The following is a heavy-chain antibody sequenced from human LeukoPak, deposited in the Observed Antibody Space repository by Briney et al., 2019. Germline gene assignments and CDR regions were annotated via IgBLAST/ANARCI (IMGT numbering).Heavy chain of an antibody. CDR1: GFTFDDYA. V-gene: IGHV3-9*01. CDR2: ISWNSGNI. Sequence: SLRLSCAASGFTFDDYAMHWVRQAPGKGLEWVSGISWNSGNIVYADSVKGRFTISRDNAKNSLYLQMNSLRTEDTALYYCAKDSDLIKGYFDYWGQGTLVSVS. D-gene: IGHD2-21*02. CDR3: AKDSDLIKGYFDY. J-gene: IGHJ4*02.